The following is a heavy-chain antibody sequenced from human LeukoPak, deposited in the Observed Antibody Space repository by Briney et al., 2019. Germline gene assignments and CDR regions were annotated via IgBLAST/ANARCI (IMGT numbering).Heavy chain of an antibody. J-gene: IGHJ4*02. CDR2: ISSSSSTI. V-gene: IGHV3-48*01. CDR1: GFIVTSNY. D-gene: IGHD4-17*01. Sequence: GGSLRLSCAASGFIVTSNYMNWVRQAPGKGLEWVSYISSSSSTIYYADSVKGRFTISRDNAKNSLYLQMNSLRAEDTAVYYCARDDYGDYPFDYWGQGTLVTVSS. CDR3: ARDDYGDYPFDY.